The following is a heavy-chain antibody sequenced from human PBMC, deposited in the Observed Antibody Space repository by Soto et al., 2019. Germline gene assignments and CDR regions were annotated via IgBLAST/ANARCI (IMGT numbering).Heavy chain of an antibody. D-gene: IGHD3-16*01. Sequence: EVQLLESGGGVVQPGGSLRLSCAASGFTFSSYVMSWVRQAPGKGLEWVCGISGSGGTTYNADSVKGRFTISRDNSKNTVDLQMNSLRAEDTAVYYCAKDVGDGCNQRCEYFQNWGQGTLVTVSS. J-gene: IGHJ1*01. V-gene: IGHV3-23*01. CDR3: AKDVGDGCNQRCEYFQN. CDR1: GFTFSSYV. CDR2: ISGSGGTT.